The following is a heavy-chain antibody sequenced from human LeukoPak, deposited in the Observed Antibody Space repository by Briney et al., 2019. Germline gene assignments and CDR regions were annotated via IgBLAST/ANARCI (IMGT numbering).Heavy chain of an antibody. D-gene: IGHD3-22*01. CDR3: AGLVGRYSSGLYYYYFDY. CDR1: GDSINSLDL. V-gene: IGHV4-4*02. J-gene: IGHJ4*02. CDR2: MYLSGTT. Sequence: PSQTLSLTCTVSGDSINSLDLWSWVRQPPGKGLEWIGEMYLSGTTHSNPSVKSRVTISIDKSKNQFFLNLSSVTAADTAVYYCAGLVGRYSSGLYYYYFDYWGQGTLVTVSS.